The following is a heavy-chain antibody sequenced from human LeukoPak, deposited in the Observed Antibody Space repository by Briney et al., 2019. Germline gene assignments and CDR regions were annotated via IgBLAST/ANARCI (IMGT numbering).Heavy chain of an antibody. CDR1: GFTFSSYG. CDR2: IRYDGSNK. D-gene: IGHD2-21*02. CDR3: AKDRRAYCGGDCYSGWYFDL. Sequence: GGSLRLSCAASGFTFSSYGMHWVRQAPGKGLEWVAFIRYDGSNKYYADSVKGRFTISRDNSKNTLYLQMNSLRAEDTAVYYCAKDRRAYCGGDCYSGWYFDLWGRGTLVTVSS. V-gene: IGHV3-30*02. J-gene: IGHJ2*01.